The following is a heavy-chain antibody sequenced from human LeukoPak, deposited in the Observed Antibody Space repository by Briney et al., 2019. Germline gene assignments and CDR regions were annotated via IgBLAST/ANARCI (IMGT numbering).Heavy chain of an antibody. CDR1: GGSVSSYY. D-gene: IGHD6-13*01. V-gene: IGHV4-34*01. Sequence: TSETLSLTCTVSGGSVSSYYWSWIRQPPGKWLEWIGEINHSGSTNYNPSLKSRVTISVDTSKNQFSLKLSSVTAADTAVYYCARLSSWYRWVGFDYWGQGTLVTVSS. CDR2: INHSGST. CDR3: ARLSSWYRWVGFDY. J-gene: IGHJ4*02.